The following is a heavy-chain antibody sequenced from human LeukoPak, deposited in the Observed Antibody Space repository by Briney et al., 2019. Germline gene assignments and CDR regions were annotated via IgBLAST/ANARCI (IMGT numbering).Heavy chain of an antibody. Sequence: PSETLSLTCAVYGGSFSGYYWSWIRQPPGKGLEWIGEINHSGSTNYNPSLKSRVTISVDTSKNQFSLKLSSVTAADTAVYYCARVNFYDSSGRYWCFDLWGRGTLVTVSS. V-gene: IGHV4-34*01. CDR1: GGSFSGYY. D-gene: IGHD3-22*01. CDR3: ARVNFYDSSGRYWCFDL. J-gene: IGHJ2*01. CDR2: INHSGST.